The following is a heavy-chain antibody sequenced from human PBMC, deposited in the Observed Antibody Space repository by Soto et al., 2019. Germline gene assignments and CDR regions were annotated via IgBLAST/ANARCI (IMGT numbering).Heavy chain of an antibody. D-gene: IGHD5-12*01. Sequence: QVQLVQSGAEVKKPGASVKVSCKASGYTFPNYGISWVRQAPGRGLEWMGWISAYNGNTNHAQKLLGRVTMTTNVSTSTAYVELRSLRSDDTAVYYCSTRAYAYPVTFDYWGQGTLVTVSS. V-gene: IGHV1-18*01. CDR3: STRAYAYPVTFDY. CDR1: GYTFPNYG. J-gene: IGHJ4*02. CDR2: ISAYNGNT.